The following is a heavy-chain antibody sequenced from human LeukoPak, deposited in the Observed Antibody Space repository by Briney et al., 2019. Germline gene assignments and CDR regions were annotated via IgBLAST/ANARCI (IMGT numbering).Heavy chain of an antibody. D-gene: IGHD6-13*01. V-gene: IGHV3-30*19. CDR3: ARGHWTLGFDSSRWYWIDY. J-gene: IGHJ4*02. Sequence: GGSLRLSCAASGFTFSSYGMYWVRQAPGKGLDWVTVISHDGTNSYYADSVKGRFTISRDNSQNTLYLQMNSLRGDDTAVYYCARGHWTLGFDSSRWYWIDYWGQGTLVAVSS. CDR1: GFTFSSYG. CDR2: ISHDGTNS.